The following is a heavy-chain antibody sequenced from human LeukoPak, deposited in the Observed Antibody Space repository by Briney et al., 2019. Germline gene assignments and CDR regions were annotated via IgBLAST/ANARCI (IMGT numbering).Heavy chain of an antibody. CDR3: ARHGRYSSGSRWFGP. V-gene: IGHV5-51*01. D-gene: IGHD3-22*01. Sequence: GESLKISCNGSGYSFTSYWIGWVRQIPGKGLEWMGIIYPDDSDTRDSPSFQGQVTISADKSISTAYLQWSSLEASDTAMYYCARHGRYSSGSRWFGPWGQGTLVTVSS. CDR1: GYSFTSYW. J-gene: IGHJ5*02. CDR2: IYPDDSDT.